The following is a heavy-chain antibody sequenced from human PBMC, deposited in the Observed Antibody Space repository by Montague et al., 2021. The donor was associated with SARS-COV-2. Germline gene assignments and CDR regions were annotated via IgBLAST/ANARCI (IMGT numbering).Heavy chain of an antibody. CDR1: GFTFSSYA. D-gene: IGHD2-8*01. CDR2: IDDNT. CDR3: YKWQIVGMYYDALDF. V-gene: IGHV3-23*01. Sequence: SLRLSCAASGFTFSSYAMSWVRQAPGKGLEWVAVIDDNTYNEDSVDARTTRSRDYTDNSLNTQYNRLRIEDTDEYYCYKWQIVGMYYDALDFWGQGTVVIVSS. J-gene: IGHJ3*01.